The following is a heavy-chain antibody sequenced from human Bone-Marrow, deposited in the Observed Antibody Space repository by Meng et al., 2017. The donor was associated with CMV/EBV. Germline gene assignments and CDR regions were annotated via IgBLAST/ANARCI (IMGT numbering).Heavy chain of an antibody. Sequence: GESLKISCAASGFTFSSYAMHWVRQAPGKGLEWVAVISYDGSNKYYADSVKGRITISRDNSKNTLYLQMSSLRVEDTAVYYCARDLRPAALYTNYYYYYGMDVWGQGTTVTVSS. V-gene: IGHV3-30*04. J-gene: IGHJ6*02. CDR2: ISYDGSNK. CDR1: GFTFSSYA. CDR3: ARDLRPAALYTNYYYYYGMDV. D-gene: IGHD2-2*01.